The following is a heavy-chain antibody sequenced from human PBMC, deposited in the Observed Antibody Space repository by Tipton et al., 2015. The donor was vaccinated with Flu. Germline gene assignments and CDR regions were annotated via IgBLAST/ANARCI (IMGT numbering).Heavy chain of an antibody. V-gene: IGHV3-30*18. CDR1: GFTFSKYG. CDR3: VKDGAQYCSTINCYYYPMDL. CDR2: IAYDGSTR. J-gene: IGHJ6*02. D-gene: IGHD2-2*01. Sequence: CAASGFTFSKYGVHWVRQAPGKGLEWVAFIAYDGSTRYYADSVKGRFTISRENSKNTLYLQLSSLRAEDTAVYWCVKDGAQYCSTINCYYYPMDLWGQGTTVTVSS.